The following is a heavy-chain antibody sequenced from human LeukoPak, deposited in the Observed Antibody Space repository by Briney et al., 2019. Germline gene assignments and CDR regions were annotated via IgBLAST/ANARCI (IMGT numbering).Heavy chain of an antibody. J-gene: IGHJ6*03. Sequence: GGSLRLSCAASGFTFSDYYMGWIRQAPGKGLEWVSYISSSGSTIYYADSVKGRFTISRDNAKNSLYLQMNSLRAEDTAVYYCAREGIAARLHYYMDVWGKGTTVTVSS. D-gene: IGHD6-6*01. V-gene: IGHV3-11*01. CDR1: GFTFSDYY. CDR2: ISSSGSTI. CDR3: AREGIAARLHYYMDV.